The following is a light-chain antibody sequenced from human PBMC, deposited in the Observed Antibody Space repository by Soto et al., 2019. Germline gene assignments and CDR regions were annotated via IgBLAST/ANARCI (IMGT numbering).Light chain of an antibody. J-gene: IGKJ1*01. Sequence: DIQMTQSPSSLSASVGDRVTITCRASQDIGKDLGWYQQRSGKAPKSLIYAASSLQSGVPSRFSGSGSGTECILTISSLQPEDFATYYCLQHNNYPRAFGQGTKVEIK. CDR2: AAS. CDR3: LQHNNYPRA. V-gene: IGKV1-17*01. CDR1: QDIGKD.